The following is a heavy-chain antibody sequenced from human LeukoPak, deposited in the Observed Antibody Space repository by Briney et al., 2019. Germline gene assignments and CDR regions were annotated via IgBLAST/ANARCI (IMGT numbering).Heavy chain of an antibody. J-gene: IGHJ4*02. V-gene: IGHV4-4*07. Sequence: SETLSLTCTVSGGSISSYYWSWLRQPAGKGLEWIGRIYTSGSTNYNPSLKSRVTISVDTSKNQFSLKLSSVTAADTAVYYCARETYYYDSSGYYHVFDYWGQGTLVTVSS. D-gene: IGHD3-22*01. CDR3: ARETYYYDSSGYYHVFDY. CDR2: IYTSGST. CDR1: GGSISSYY.